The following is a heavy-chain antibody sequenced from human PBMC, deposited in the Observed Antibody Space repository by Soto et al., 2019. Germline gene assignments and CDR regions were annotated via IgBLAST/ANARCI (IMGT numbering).Heavy chain of an antibody. J-gene: IGHJ4*02. CDR2: ISGSGGST. D-gene: IGHD3-3*01. V-gene: IGHV3-23*01. Sequence: GGSLRLSCAASGFTCSSYVMSWVCQAPGKGLEWVSAISGSGGSTYYADSVKGRFTISRDNSKNTLYLQMNSLRAEDTAVYYCAKYSGVVIYNYFDYWGQGTLVTVSS. CDR1: GFTCSSYV. CDR3: AKYSGVVIYNYFDY.